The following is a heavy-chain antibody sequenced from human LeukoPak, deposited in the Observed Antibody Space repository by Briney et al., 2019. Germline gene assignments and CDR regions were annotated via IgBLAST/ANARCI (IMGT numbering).Heavy chain of an antibody. Sequence: GRSLRLSCAASGFTFDDYAMHWVRQAPGKGLEWVSGISWNSGSIGYADSVKGRFTISGDNAKNSLYLQMNSLRAEDTALYYCAKEGGEYSSGWYYYYGMDVWGQGTTVTVSS. D-gene: IGHD6-19*01. V-gene: IGHV3-9*01. J-gene: IGHJ6*02. CDR2: ISWNSGSI. CDR1: GFTFDDYA. CDR3: AKEGGEYSSGWYYYYGMDV.